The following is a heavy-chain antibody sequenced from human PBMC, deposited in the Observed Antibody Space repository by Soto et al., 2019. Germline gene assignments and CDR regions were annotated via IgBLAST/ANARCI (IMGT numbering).Heavy chain of an antibody. J-gene: IGHJ6*02. D-gene: IGHD3-3*01. CDR1: GYTFTSYG. Sequence: ASVKVSCKASGYTFTSYGISLVRQAPGQGLEWMGWISAYNGNTNYAHKLQGRVTMTTDTSTSTAYMELRSLRSDDTAVYYCARDHTTYYDFWSGCRDYYGMDVCGQGTTVIGSS. V-gene: IGHV1-18*04. CDR3: ARDHTTYYDFWSGCRDYYGMDV. CDR2: ISAYNGNT.